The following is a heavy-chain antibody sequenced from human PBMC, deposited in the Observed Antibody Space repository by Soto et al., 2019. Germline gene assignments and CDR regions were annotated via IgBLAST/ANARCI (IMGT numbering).Heavy chain of an antibody. CDR2: IYYSGTT. CDR1: GDSISSSSYY. V-gene: IGHV4-39*01. Sequence: SETLSLTCIVSGDSISSSSYYWVWIRQPPGKGLEWIGSIYYSGTTYYNPSLESRVTISIDTSKNQSSLKVSSLTAADTAVYYCAKTGPYDILTYWYFDLWGRGTLVTVSS. D-gene: IGHD3-9*01. CDR3: AKTGPYDILTYWYFDL. J-gene: IGHJ2*01.